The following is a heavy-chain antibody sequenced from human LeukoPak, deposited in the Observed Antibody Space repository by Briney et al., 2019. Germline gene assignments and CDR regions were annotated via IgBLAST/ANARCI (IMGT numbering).Heavy chain of an antibody. D-gene: IGHD6-6*01. Sequence: PGGSLRLSCAASGFTFGDYAMSWVRQAPGKGLEWVGLIRSKTYGGTTEYATSVKGRVTISRDDPKSIAYLQMNALKTEDTAVYYCTRVGIAGRPGYWGQGPLVTVSS. J-gene: IGHJ4*02. CDR1: GFTFGDYA. V-gene: IGHV3-49*04. CDR2: IRSKTYGGTT. CDR3: TRVGIAGRPGY.